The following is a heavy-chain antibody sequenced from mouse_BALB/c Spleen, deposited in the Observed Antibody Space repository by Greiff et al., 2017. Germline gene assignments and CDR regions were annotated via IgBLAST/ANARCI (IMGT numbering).Heavy chain of an antibody. D-gene: IGHD1-1*02. CDR3: ARLDYYGGNPMDY. V-gene: IGHV1-19*01. CDR2: VNPYNGGT. CDR1: GYTFTDYY. Sequence: VQLQQSGPELVKPGASVKMSCKASGYTFTDYYMDWVKQSHGESFEWIGRVNPYNGGTSYNQKFKGKATLTVDKSSSTAYMELNSLTSEDSAVYSCARLDYYGGNPMDYWGQGTSVTVSS. J-gene: IGHJ4*01.